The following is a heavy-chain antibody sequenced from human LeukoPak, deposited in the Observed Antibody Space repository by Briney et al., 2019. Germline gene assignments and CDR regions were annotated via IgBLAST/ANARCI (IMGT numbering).Heavy chain of an antibody. CDR1: GYTFTSYY. V-gene: IGHV1-46*01. CDR3: AAANDYGDYVGAFDI. Sequence: ASVKVSRKASGYTFTSYYMHWVRQAPGQGLEWMGIINPSGGSTSYAQKFQGRVTMTRDTSTSTVYMELSSLRSEDTAVYYCAAANDYGDYVGAFDIWGQGTMVTVSS. D-gene: IGHD4-17*01. J-gene: IGHJ3*02. CDR2: INPSGGST.